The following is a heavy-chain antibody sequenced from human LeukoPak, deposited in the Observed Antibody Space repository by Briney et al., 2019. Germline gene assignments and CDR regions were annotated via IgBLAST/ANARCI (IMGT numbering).Heavy chain of an antibody. CDR2: VSPNSGNT. V-gene: IGHV1-8*01. CDR1: GYTFTNHD. J-gene: IGHJ4*02. CDR3: ARGGPDDNYDDFDY. Sequence: ASVKVSCKASGYTFTNHDINWVRQATGQGPEWMGWVSPNSGNTVYAQKVKGRVIMTMDPSMSTAYMELSSLLSEDTAVYYCARGGPDDNYDDFDYWGQGTLVTVAS. D-gene: IGHD4-11*01.